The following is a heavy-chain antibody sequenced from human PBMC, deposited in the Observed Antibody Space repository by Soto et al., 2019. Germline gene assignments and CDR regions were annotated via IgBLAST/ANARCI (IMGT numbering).Heavy chain of an antibody. CDR1: GYSFTSSW. CDR3: VVYSGNGRTIDH. V-gene: IGHV5-51*01. CDR2: IYPGDSDT. Sequence: PGESLKISCRGSGYSFTSSWIGWVRQMPGKGLEWMGIIYPGDSDTRYSPSFEGQVTISADKSINTASLQWSSLKASDTAMYYCVVYSGNGRTIDHWGQGTLVTVSS. D-gene: IGHD5-12*01. J-gene: IGHJ4*02.